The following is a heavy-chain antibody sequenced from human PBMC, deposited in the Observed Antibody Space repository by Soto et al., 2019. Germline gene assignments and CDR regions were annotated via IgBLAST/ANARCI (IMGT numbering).Heavy chain of an antibody. CDR1: GGSISGHY. CDR3: ARDRTGTHPNYMEV. D-gene: IGHD1-7*01. J-gene: IGHJ6*03. V-gene: IGHV4-59*11. CDR2: IYYSGST. Sequence: QVQLQESGPGLVKPSETLSLTCTVSGGSISGHYWSWIRQPPGKGLEWIGFIYYSGSTRYHPSLKSRVTISVDTSKNQFSLRLTSVTAADTAVYYCARDRTGTHPNYMEVWGKGTTVSVSS.